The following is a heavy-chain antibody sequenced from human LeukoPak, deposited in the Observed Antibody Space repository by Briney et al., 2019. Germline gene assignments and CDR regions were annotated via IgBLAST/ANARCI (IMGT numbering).Heavy chain of an antibody. V-gene: IGHV3-21*01. CDR1: GFTFSSYW. CDR2: ISSSSSYI. D-gene: IGHD6-19*01. CDR3: ARGRTVAGTRDY. J-gene: IGHJ4*02. Sequence: PGGSLRLSCAASGFTFSSYWMNWVRQAPGKGLEWVSSISSSSSYIYYADSVKGRFTISRDNAKNSLYLQMNSLRAEDTAVYYCARGRTVAGTRDYWGQGTLVTVSS.